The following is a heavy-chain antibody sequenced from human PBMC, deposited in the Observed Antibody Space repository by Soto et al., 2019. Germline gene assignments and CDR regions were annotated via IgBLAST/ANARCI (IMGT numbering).Heavy chain of an antibody. CDR3: ARCYCSVGSCYACWHFDL. J-gene: IGHJ2*01. CDR1: GYTFTNYA. CDR2: ISACTRNT. V-gene: IGHV1-18*01. Sequence: QVQLVQSGAEVKKPGASVKVSCQASGYTFTNYAISWVRQAPGQGLEWMGWISACTRNTDQAQNFPGRVTMTIDTSTNTANMELRSLRSDDTAVYYCARCYCSVGSCYACWHFDLWGRGTLVTVSS. D-gene: IGHD2-15*01.